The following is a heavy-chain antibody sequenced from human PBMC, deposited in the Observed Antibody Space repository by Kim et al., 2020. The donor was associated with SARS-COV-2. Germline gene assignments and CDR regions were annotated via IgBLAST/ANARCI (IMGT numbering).Heavy chain of an antibody. J-gene: IGHJ6*03. CDR2: SSRSGTTT. D-gene: IGHD6-19*01. CDR1: GFAFSTYA. V-gene: IGHV3-23*05. Sequence: GGSLRLSCAASGFAFSTYALSWGVQPPGQGREMVSGSSRSGTTTDYAYPVQCGVTTCREKLQDTIHLKMNSLRVEDTAIYYFAKTFGFWDSGDQRYYYHNMDVGGNGPTVPVSS. CDR3: AKTFGFWDSGDQRYYYHNMDV.